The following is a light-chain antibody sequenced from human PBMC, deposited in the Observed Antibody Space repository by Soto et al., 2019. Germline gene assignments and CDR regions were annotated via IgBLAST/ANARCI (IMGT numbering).Light chain of an antibody. CDR3: QSYDSSLSGLV. CDR1: SSNIGAGYD. CDR2: GNS. Sequence: QPVLTQPPSVSEAPGQRVTISCTGSSSNIGAGYDVHWYQQLPGTAPKLLIYGNSNRPSGVPDRFSGSKSGTSASLAITGLQAEDEADYYCQSYDSSLSGLVFGTGTKLTVL. J-gene: IGLJ1*01. V-gene: IGLV1-40*01.